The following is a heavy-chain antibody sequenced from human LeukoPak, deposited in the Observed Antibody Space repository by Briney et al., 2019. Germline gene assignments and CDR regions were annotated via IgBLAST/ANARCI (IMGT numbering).Heavy chain of an antibody. Sequence: GGSLRLSCAASGFTFSSYWMSWVRQAPGKGLEWVANIKQDGSEKYYVDSVKGRFTISRDNAKNSLYLQMNSLRAEDTAVYYCARERYDFWSGYCDYWGQGTLVTVSS. V-gene: IGHV3-7*01. D-gene: IGHD3-3*01. CDR1: GFTFSSYW. J-gene: IGHJ4*02. CDR2: IKQDGSEK. CDR3: ARERYDFWSGYCDY.